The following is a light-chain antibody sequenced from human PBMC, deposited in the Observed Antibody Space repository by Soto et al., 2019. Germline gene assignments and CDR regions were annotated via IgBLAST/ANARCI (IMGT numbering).Light chain of an antibody. CDR1: QNMFTY. Sequence: DIQMTQSPSSLSASVGDRVTISCRASQNMFTYLNWYQQKPGKAPKLLIYKASTLKSGVPSRFSGSGSGTEFTLTISSLQPDDFATYYCQHYNSYSEAFGQGTKVDI. CDR2: KAS. V-gene: IGKV1-5*03. CDR3: QHYNSYSEA. J-gene: IGKJ1*01.